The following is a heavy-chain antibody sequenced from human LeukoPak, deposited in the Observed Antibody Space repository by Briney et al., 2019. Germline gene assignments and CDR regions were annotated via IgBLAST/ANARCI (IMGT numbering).Heavy chain of an antibody. CDR1: GDSVSSNSAA. Sequence: SQTLSLTCAIPGDSVSSNSAAWNWIRQSPSRGLEWLGKTYYRSNWYNDYAVSVKSRITINPDTSKNQFSLHLNSVTPEDTAVYYCARDNALVQGWFDPWGQGTLVTVSS. D-gene: IGHD6-13*01. CDR2: TYYRSNWYN. CDR3: ARDNALVQGWFDP. V-gene: IGHV6-1*01. J-gene: IGHJ5*02.